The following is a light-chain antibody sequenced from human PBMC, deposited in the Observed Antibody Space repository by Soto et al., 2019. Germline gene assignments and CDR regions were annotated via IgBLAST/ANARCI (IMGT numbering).Light chain of an antibody. J-gene: IGLJ3*02. Sequence: QTVVTQEPSFSVSPGRTVTLTCGLSSGSVSTSHYPSWHQQTPGQAPRTLIYNTNTRSSGVPDRFSGSILGNKAALTITGAQADDDSDYYCGLYVGSGIWVFGGGTKLTVL. CDR2: NTN. V-gene: IGLV8-61*01. CDR3: GLYVGSGIWV. CDR1: SGSVSTSHY.